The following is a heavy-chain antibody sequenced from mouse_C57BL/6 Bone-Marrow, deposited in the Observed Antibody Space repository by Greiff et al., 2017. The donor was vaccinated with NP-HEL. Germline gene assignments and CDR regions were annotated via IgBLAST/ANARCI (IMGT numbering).Heavy chain of an antibody. Sequence: VKLVESGPGLVQPSQSLSITCTVSGFSLTSYGVHWVRQSPGKGLEWLGVIWSGGSTDYNAAFISRLSISKDNSKSQVFFKMNSLHDDDTALYYCASKEAMDYWGPGTSVTVSS. V-gene: IGHV2-2*01. J-gene: IGHJ4*01. CDR3: ASKEAMDY. CDR2: IWSGGST. CDR1: GFSLTSYG.